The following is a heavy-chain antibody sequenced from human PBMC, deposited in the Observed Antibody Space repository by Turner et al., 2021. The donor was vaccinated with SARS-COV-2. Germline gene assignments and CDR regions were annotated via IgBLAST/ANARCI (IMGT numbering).Heavy chain of an antibody. Sequence: QLHLQESRPGLLKPSETLSLTCTVAGGHICSSSYYCGWIRQPPGKGLEWIGSIYYSGSTYYNPSLKSQVTISVDTTKNQFSLKLSSVTAADTAVYCCAGYLLRLGELSSLGAFDIWGQGTMVTMSS. V-gene: IGHV4-39*01. CDR2: IYYSGST. J-gene: IGHJ3*02. CDR1: GGHICSSSYY. CDR3: AGYLLRLGELSSLGAFDI. D-gene: IGHD3-16*02.